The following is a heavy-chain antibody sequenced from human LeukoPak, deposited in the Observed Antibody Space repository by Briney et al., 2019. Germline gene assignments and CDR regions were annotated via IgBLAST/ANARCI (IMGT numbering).Heavy chain of an antibody. CDR2: IYPGDSDT. CDR1: GYSFTSYW. V-gene: IGHV5-51*01. CDR3: ARQVVYGDSSHDAFDI. J-gene: IGHJ3*02. Sequence: GESLKISCKGSGYSFTSYWIGWVRQMPGKGLEWMGIIYPGDSDTRYSPSFQGQVTISADKSISTAYLQWSSLKASDTAMYYCARQVVYGDSSHDAFDIWGQGTMVTVSS. D-gene: IGHD4-17*01.